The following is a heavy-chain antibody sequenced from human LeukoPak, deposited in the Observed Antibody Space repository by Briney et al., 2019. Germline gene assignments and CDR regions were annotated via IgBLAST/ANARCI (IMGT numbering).Heavy chain of an antibody. CDR1: GFIVSSNY. CDR2: IYVDGST. V-gene: IGHV3-53*01. D-gene: IGHD6-13*01. CDR3: AFTGYSSRWASPLGAFDI. Sequence: PGGSLRLSCAASGFIVSSNYMSWVRQAPGKGLEWVSGIYVDGSTYYADSVKGRFSISRDNSKNTLSLQMNSLRAEDTAVYYCAFTGYSSRWASPLGAFDIWGQGTMVTVSS. J-gene: IGHJ3*02.